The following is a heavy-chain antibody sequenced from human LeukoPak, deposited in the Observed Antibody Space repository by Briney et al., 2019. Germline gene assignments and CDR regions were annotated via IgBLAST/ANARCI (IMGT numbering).Heavy chain of an antibody. D-gene: IGHD3-22*01. CDR2: IGTAGDT. J-gene: IGHJ6*02. V-gene: IGHV3-13*01. CDR3: AREILYGSSGYYGMDV. Sequence: GGSLRLSCAASGFTFSSYDMHWVRQATGKGLEWVSAIGTAGDTYYPGSVKGRFTISRDNAKNSLYLQMNSLRAGDTAVYYCAREILYGSSGYYGMDVWGQGTTVTVSS. CDR1: GFTFSSYD.